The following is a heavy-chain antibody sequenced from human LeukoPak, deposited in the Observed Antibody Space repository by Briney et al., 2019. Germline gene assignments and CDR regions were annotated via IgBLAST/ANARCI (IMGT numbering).Heavy chain of an antibody. D-gene: IGHD6-13*01. CDR2: THYSGSS. V-gene: IGHV4-59*01. CDR1: GGSISSYY. J-gene: IGHJ4*02. Sequence: SETLSLTCIVSGGSISSYYWSWTRQPPGKGLEWIGYTHYSGSSNYNPSLKSRVTMSVGTSKNQISLKLSSVTAADTAVYYCARDSGSSPTFDYWGQGTLVTVSS. CDR3: ARDSGSSPTFDY.